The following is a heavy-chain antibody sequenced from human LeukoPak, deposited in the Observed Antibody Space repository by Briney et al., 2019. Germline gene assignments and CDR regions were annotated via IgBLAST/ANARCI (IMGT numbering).Heavy chain of an antibody. CDR3: GKDHMVGHTTPFDF. V-gene: IGHV3-23*01. Sequence: GGSLRLSCATSGFTFSSYSMGGVRQAPGKGLEWVSSISGSGDNTYYADSVKGRFTISRDKSKNTLYLHLTSLRAEDTAVYYCGKDHMVGHTTPFDFWGQGTLVTVSS. J-gene: IGHJ4*02. CDR1: GFTFSSYS. D-gene: IGHD1-26*01. CDR2: ISGSGDNT.